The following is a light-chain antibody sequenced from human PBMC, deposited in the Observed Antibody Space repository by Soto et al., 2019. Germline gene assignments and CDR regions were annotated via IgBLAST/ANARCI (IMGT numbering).Light chain of an antibody. J-gene: IGKJ1*01. Sequence: EIVLTQSPGTLSLSPGERATLSCRASQSVSNNYLAWYQQKPGQAPRLLIYGASNRATGIPDRFSGSGSGTDFTLTISSLQAEDVAVYYCQQYYSTWWTFGQGTKVEIK. V-gene: IGKV3-20*01. CDR3: QQYYSTWWT. CDR2: GAS. CDR1: QSVSNNY.